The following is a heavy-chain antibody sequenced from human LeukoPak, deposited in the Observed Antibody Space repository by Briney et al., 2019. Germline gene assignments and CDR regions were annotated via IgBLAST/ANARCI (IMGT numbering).Heavy chain of an antibody. CDR2: ISGSGGST. Sequence: PGGSLRLSCAASGFTFSSYAMSWVRQAPGKGLEWVSAISGSGGSTYYADSVKGRFTISRDNSKNTLYLQMNSLTAEDTAVYYCAKDGVEVVAATSYPNWFDPWGQGTLVTVSS. CDR1: GFTFSSYA. D-gene: IGHD2-15*01. CDR3: AKDGVEVVAATSYPNWFDP. V-gene: IGHV3-23*01. J-gene: IGHJ5*02.